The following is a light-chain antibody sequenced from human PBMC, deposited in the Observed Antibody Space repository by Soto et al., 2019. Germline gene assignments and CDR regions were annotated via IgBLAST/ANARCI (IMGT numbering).Light chain of an antibody. CDR2: GAF. V-gene: IGKV3-20*01. CDR3: QQYGTSPRT. CDR1: QSVSNDY. J-gene: IGKJ1*01. Sequence: EIVLTQSPGTLSLSPGERATLSCRASQSVSNDYLAWYQQKPGQAPSLLIYGAFRRATGIADRFSGSGSGTEVTLTISRLEPEDFAVYYFQQYGTSPRTFGQGTKVEIK.